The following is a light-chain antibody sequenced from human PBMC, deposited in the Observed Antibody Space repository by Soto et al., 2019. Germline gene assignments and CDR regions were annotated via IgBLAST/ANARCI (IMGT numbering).Light chain of an antibody. V-gene: IGKV2-24*01. CDR1: ESLVHSDGNTY. CDR2: KIS. CDR3: MQAIQFPT. J-gene: IGKJ1*01. Sequence: DVVMTQTPGASPVTLGRPSSSSGSSSESLVHSDGNTYLSWLQQRPGQPPRLLIYKISNRFSGVPDRFSGSGAGTHFTLKISRVEAEDVGVYYCMQAIQFPTFGQGTKVDIK.